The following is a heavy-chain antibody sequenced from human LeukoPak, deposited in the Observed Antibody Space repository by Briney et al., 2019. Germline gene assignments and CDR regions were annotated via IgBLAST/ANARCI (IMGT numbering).Heavy chain of an antibody. Sequence: PGGSLRLSCVASGFIFSSYSMNWVRQAAGKGLEWVSSISRDSSDIYYTDSVRGRFTISRDNAKNSLYLQMDSLRVDDTAVYYCSRSCRLLGGDCYNTFDYWGQGSLVIVSS. D-gene: IGHD2-21*02. CDR1: GFIFSSYS. CDR2: ISRDSSDI. J-gene: IGHJ4*02. CDR3: SRSCRLLGGDCYNTFDY. V-gene: IGHV3-21*01.